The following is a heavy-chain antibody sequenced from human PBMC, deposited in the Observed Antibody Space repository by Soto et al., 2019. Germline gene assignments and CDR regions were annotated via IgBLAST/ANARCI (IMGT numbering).Heavy chain of an antibody. D-gene: IGHD4-4*01. CDR1: GFTFSDYY. CDR2: ISSSSSYT. CDR3: ARATVTFALPGGIDV. Sequence: QVQLVESGGGLVKPGGSLRLSCAASGFTFSDYYMSWIRQAPGKGLEWVSYISSSSSYTNYADSVKGRFTISRDNAKNSLYLQMNSLRAEDTAVYYCARATVTFALPGGIDVWGQGTTVTVSS. J-gene: IGHJ6*02. V-gene: IGHV3-11*06.